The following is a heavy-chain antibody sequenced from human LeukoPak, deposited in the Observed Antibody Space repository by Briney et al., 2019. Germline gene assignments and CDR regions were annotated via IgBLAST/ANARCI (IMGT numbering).Heavy chain of an antibody. V-gene: IGHV1-18*01. CDR3: ARGLLRYFDWSQRAAFDI. CDR2: ISAYNGNT. Sequence: ASVKVSCKASGYTFTSYGISWVRQAPGQGLEWMGWISAYNGNTNYAQKLQGRVTMTTDTSTSTAYMELSSLRSEDTAVYYCARGLLRYFDWSQRAAFDIWGQGTMVTVSS. CDR1: GYTFTSYG. J-gene: IGHJ3*02. D-gene: IGHD3-9*01.